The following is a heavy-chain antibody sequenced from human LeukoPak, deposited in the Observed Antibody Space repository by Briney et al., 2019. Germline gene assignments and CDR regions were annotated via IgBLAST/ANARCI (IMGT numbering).Heavy chain of an antibody. CDR3: ARDRDYYDSSGYYHAPGY. CDR2: ISGSGGST. Sequence: GGSLRLSCLTSGFTLSTNAMSWVRQAPGKGLEWVSAISGSGGSTYYADSVKGRFTISRDNSKNTLYLQMNSLRAEDTAVYYCARDRDYYDSSGYYHAPGYWGQGTLVTVSS. D-gene: IGHD3-22*01. CDR1: GFTLSTNA. V-gene: IGHV3-23*01. J-gene: IGHJ4*02.